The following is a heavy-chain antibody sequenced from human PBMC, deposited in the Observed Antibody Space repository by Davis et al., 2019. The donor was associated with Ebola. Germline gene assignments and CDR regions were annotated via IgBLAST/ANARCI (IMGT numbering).Heavy chain of an antibody. CDR3: TSSGSSFDY. CDR1: GFTFSGSA. Sequence: PGGSLGLSCAASGFTFSGSAMHWVRQASGKGLEWVGRIRSKANSYATAYAASVKGRFTISRDDSKNTAYLQMNSLKTEDTAVYYCTSSGSSFDYWGQGTLVTVSS. CDR2: IRSKANSYAT. D-gene: IGHD3-10*01. J-gene: IGHJ4*02. V-gene: IGHV3-73*01.